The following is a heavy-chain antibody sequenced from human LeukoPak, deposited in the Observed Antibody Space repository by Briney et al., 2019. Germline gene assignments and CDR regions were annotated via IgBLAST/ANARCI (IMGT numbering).Heavy chain of an antibody. Sequence: GGSLRLSCAASGFTFSSYSMNRVRQAPGKGLEWVSSISSSSSYIYYADSVKGRFTISRDNAKNSLYLQMNSLRGEDTAVYYCAELGITMIGGVWGKGTTVTISS. CDR3: AELGITMIGGV. D-gene: IGHD3-10*02. J-gene: IGHJ6*04. V-gene: IGHV3-21*01. CDR2: ISSSSSYI. CDR1: GFTFSSYS.